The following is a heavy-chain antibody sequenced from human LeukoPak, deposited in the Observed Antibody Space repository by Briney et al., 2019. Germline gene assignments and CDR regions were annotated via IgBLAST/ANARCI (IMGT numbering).Heavy chain of an antibody. D-gene: IGHD2-15*01. Sequence: ASVKVSCKASGYTFTSYDINWVRQATGQGLEWMGWMNPNSGNTGYAQKFQGRVTMTRDTSISTAYMELSRLRSDDTAVYYCARDPAPVVVAAKFFDYWGQGTLVTVSS. CDR2: MNPNSGNT. V-gene: IGHV1-8*01. CDR3: ARDPAPVVVAAKFFDY. J-gene: IGHJ4*02. CDR1: GYTFTSYD.